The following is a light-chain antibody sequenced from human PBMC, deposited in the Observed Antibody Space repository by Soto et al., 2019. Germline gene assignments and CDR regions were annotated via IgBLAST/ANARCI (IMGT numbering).Light chain of an antibody. V-gene: IGLV2-11*01. CDR1: SSDVGAYNF. CDR3: CSYAGTYSPV. J-gene: IGLJ2*01. Sequence: QSALTQPPSVSGSPGQSVTISCTGTSSDVGAYNFVSWYQQYPGKAPKLIIFDVSARPSGVPDRFSGSKSGNTASLTISGLQADDEADYYCCSYAGTYSPVLGGGTQLTVL. CDR2: DVS.